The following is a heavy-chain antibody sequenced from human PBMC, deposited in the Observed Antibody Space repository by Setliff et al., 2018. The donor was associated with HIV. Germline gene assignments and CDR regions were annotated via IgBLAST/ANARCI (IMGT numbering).Heavy chain of an antibody. Sequence: ASVKVSCKVSGYTLTELSMHWVRQAPGKGLEWMGGFDPEDGETIYAQKFQGRVTMTEDTSTDTAYMELSSLRSEDTAVYYCARGGRIAAARFGLFDPWGQGTLVTVSS. J-gene: IGHJ5*02. CDR2: FDPEDGET. CDR1: GYTLTELS. CDR3: ARGGRIAAARFGLFDP. D-gene: IGHD6-13*01. V-gene: IGHV1-24*01.